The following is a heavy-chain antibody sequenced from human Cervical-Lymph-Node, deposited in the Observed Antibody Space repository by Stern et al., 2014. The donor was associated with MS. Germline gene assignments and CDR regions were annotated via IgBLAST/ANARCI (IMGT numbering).Heavy chain of an antibody. CDR2: IYPADSDT. J-gene: IGHJ3*02. Sequence: QLVQSGAEVQRPGESLRISCKGSGYSFNNSWIGWVRQMPGKGLEWMGIIYPADSDTRYSPSFQGQVTISADKYRTTAYLEWSSLKASDTAMYYCATYSKSSIRAYDIWGQGTKVTVSS. CDR3: ATYSKSSIRAYDI. CDR1: GYSFNNSW. D-gene: IGHD6-6*01. V-gene: IGHV5-51*01.